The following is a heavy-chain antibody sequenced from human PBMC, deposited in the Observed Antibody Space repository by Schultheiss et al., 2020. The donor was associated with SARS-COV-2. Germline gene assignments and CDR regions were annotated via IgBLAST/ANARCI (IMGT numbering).Heavy chain of an antibody. V-gene: IGHV3-30-3*01. D-gene: IGHD3-3*01. J-gene: IGHJ4*02. Sequence: GGSLRLSCAASGFAFSSYAMSWVRQAPGKGLEWVAVISYDGSNKYYADSVKGRFTISRDNSKNTLYLQMNSLRDEDTAVYYCARDHSNYDFWSGYFDYWGQGTLVTVSS. CDR2: ISYDGSNK. CDR3: ARDHSNYDFWSGYFDY. CDR1: GFAFSSYA.